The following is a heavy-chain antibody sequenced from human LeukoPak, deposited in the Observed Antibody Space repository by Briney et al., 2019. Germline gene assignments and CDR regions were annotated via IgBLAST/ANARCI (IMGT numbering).Heavy chain of an antibody. Sequence: NAGGSLRLSCAASGFSISNYTLTWVRQSPGKGLEWVSSTSGSSRYIHYSDSVRGRFTISRDNAKNTLYLRMDSLAAGDTAVYYCARVNSARVVSLEGSWAGSLGFDHWGPGTLVTVSS. V-gene: IGHV3-21*01. CDR2: TSGSSRYI. J-gene: IGHJ4*02. CDR1: GFSISNYT. CDR3: ARVNSARVVSLEGSWAGSLGFDH. D-gene: IGHD3-3*01.